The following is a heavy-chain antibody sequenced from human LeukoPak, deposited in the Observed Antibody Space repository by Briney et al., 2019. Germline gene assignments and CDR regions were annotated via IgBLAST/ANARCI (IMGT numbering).Heavy chain of an antibody. D-gene: IGHD1-26*01. CDR3: ARDASGSYYDY. CDR1: GFTFSDYS. Sequence: GGSLRLSCAASGFTFSDYSMNWVRQAPGKGLEWVSAISGSGGSTYYADSVKGRFTISRDNSKNTLYLQMNSLRAEDTAMYYCARDASGSYYDYWGQGTLVTVSS. CDR2: ISGSGGST. V-gene: IGHV3-23*01. J-gene: IGHJ4*01.